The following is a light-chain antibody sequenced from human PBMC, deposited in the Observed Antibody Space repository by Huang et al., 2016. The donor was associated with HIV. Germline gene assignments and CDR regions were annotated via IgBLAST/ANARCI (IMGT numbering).Light chain of an antibody. CDR2: GAS. V-gene: IGKV3-15*01. CDR1: QSVSSN. J-gene: IGKJ2*01. CDR3: QQYNKWPMYT. Sequence: EIVMTQSPATLSVSPGERATIACRASQSVSSNLAWYQQKPGQAPRLLTYGASTRANGIAARFSGSGSGTEFTLTISSLQAEDCAVYYCQQYNKWPMYTFGQGTKLEIK.